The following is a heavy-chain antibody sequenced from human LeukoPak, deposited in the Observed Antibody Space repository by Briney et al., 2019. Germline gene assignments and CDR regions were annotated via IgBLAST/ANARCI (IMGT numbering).Heavy chain of an antibody. CDR2: INPNSGGT. Sequence: ASVTVSCKASGYTFTGYYMHWVRQAPGQGLEWMGRINPNSGGTNYAQKFQGRVTMTRDTSISTAYMELSRLRSDDTAVYYCARGNGYYYDSSGYSYYYYYMDVWGKGTTVTVSS. D-gene: IGHD3-22*01. CDR3: ARGNGYYYDSSGYSYYYYYMDV. V-gene: IGHV1-2*06. CDR1: GYTFTGYY. J-gene: IGHJ6*03.